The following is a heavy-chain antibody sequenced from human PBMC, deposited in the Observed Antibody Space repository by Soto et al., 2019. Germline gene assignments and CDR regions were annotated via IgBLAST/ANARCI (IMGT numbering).Heavy chain of an antibody. Sequence: GGSLRLSCAASGFTFSSYSMNWVRQAPGKGLEWVSSISSSSSYIYYADSVKGRFTISRDNAKNSLYLQMNSLRAEDTAVYYCASGRGTLLYYFDYWGQGTLVTVSS. CDR1: GFTFSSYS. CDR2: ISSSSSYI. CDR3: ASGRGTLLYYFDY. J-gene: IGHJ4*02. V-gene: IGHV3-21*01. D-gene: IGHD1-1*01.